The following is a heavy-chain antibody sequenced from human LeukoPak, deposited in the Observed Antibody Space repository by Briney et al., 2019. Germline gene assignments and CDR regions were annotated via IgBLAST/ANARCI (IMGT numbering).Heavy chain of an antibody. CDR1: GFTFSDYY. J-gene: IGHJ5*02. D-gene: IGHD3-10*01. CDR2: ISSSGSTI. V-gene: IGHV3-11*01. Sequence: GGSLRLSCAASGFTFSDYYMSWIRQAPGKGLEWVSYISSSGSTIYYADSVKGRFTISRDNAKNSLYLQMNSLRAEDTAVYYCARENADYYGSGSYYTRDNWFDPRGQGTLVTVSS. CDR3: ARENADYYGSGSYYTRDNWFDP.